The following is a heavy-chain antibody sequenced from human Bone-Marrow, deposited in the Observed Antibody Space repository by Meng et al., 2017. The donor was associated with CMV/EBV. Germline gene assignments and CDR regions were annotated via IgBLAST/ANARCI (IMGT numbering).Heavy chain of an antibody. V-gene: IGHV4-34*01. CDR2: INHSGST. CDR1: GGSFSGYY. CDR3: ARDQLLSDLEHAPWFDP. D-gene: IGHD2-2*01. Sequence: SCAVYGGSFSGYYWSWIRQPPGKGLEWIGEINHSGSTNYNPSLKSRVTISVDTSKNQFSLKLSSVTAADTAVYYCARDQLLSDLEHAPWFDPWGQGTLVTVSS. J-gene: IGHJ5*02.